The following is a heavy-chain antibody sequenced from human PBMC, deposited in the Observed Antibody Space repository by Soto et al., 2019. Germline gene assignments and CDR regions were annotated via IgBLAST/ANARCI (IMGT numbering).Heavy chain of an antibody. V-gene: IGHV4-30-4*01. D-gene: IGHD6-13*01. J-gene: IGHJ4*02. Sequence: QIQLPESGPGLVKPSQTLSLTCTVSGGSIRSGDYYWSWIRQTPERGLELCGYVPYSGNTFYNPSLKRRATISLDTSRNPFSLNLSSVTAGDSAVYYCAREIMAADDFDYWGQGALVTVSS. CDR2: VPYSGNT. CDR1: GGSIRSGDYY. CDR3: AREIMAADDFDY.